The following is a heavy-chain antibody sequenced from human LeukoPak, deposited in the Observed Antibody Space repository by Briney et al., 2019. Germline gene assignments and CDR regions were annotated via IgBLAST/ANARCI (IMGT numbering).Heavy chain of an antibody. CDR3: ARGSHGYIDY. J-gene: IGHJ4*02. Sequence: PSETLSLTCSVSGVSISHYYWTWIRQPAGKGLEWIGRFYASGTMIYNPSLKSRVAMSADTSKNQFSLMVTSVTAADTAVYYCARGSHGYIDYWGQGILVTVSS. D-gene: IGHD6-19*01. V-gene: IGHV4-4*07. CDR1: GVSISHYY. CDR2: FYASGTM.